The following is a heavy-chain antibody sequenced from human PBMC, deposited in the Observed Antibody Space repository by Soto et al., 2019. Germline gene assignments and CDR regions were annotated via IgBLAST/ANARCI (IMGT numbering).Heavy chain of an antibody. D-gene: IGHD1-1*01. V-gene: IGHV1-8*01. Sequence: ASVKVSCKASGYTFTSYDINWVRQATGQGLEWMGWMNPNSGNTGYAQKFQGRVTMTRNTSIGTAYMELSSLRSEDTAVYYCARDRDGYNRNAFGIWGQGTMVTVSS. CDR2: MNPNSGNT. J-gene: IGHJ3*02. CDR1: GYTFTSYD. CDR3: ARDRDGYNRNAFGI.